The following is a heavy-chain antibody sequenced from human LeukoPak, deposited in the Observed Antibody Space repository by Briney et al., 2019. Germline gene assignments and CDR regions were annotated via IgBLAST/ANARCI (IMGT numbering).Heavy chain of an antibody. V-gene: IGHV3-33*01. D-gene: IGHD2-15*01. CDR3: ARSQYCSGGSCYRLGDY. Sequence: GGSLRLSRAASVFTFSTYAMHWVRQAPGKGLEGVAVIWHDGSNKYYADSVKGRFTISRDNSKNTLYLQMDSLRAEDTAVYYCARSQYCSGGSCYRLGDYWGQGTLVTVSS. CDR1: VFTFSTYA. CDR2: IWHDGSNK. J-gene: IGHJ4*02.